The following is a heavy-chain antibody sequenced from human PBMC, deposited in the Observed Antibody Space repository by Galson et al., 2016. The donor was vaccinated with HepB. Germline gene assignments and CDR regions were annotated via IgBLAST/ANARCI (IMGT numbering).Heavy chain of an antibody. CDR2: ISGYNGNT. CDR1: GYTFTSYG. D-gene: IGHD6-19*01. V-gene: IGHV1-18*04. CDR3: AAAVAGNFDY. Sequence: SVKVSCKASGYTFTSYGITWVRQAPGQGLEWMGWISGYNGNTNYAQKLQGRVTMTTDTSTSTAYMELRSLRSDDTAVYYCAAAVAGNFDYWGQGILVTVSS. J-gene: IGHJ4*02.